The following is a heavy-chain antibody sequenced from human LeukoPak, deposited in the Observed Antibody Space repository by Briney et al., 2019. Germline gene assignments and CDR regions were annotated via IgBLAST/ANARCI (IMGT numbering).Heavy chain of an antibody. J-gene: IGHJ4*02. CDR1: GGTISSSSYY. D-gene: IGHD3-3*01. Sequence: SENLSLTCTVSGGTISSSSYYWGWIRQPPGKGLEWIGSIYYSGTTYNNPSLNSRATITLSTSKSQFSLRLTSVTAADTAVYYCARHVRFLEWLSSYYFDYWGQGTLVTVSS. CDR2: IYYSGTT. CDR3: ARHVRFLEWLSSYYFDY. V-gene: IGHV4-39*01.